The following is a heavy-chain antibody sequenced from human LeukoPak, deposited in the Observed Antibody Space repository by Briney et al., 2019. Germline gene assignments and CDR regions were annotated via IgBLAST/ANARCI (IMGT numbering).Heavy chain of an antibody. CDR1: GGSISSRSYY. V-gene: IGHV4-39*07. Sequence: PSETLSLTCTVSGGSISSRSYYWGWIRQPPGKGLEWIGSIYYSGSTYYNPSLKSRVTISVDTSKNQFSLKLSSVTAADTAVYYCAREMTIVRNFDYWGQGTLVTVSS. CDR3: AREMTIVRNFDY. D-gene: IGHD4/OR15-4a*01. CDR2: IYYSGST. J-gene: IGHJ4*02.